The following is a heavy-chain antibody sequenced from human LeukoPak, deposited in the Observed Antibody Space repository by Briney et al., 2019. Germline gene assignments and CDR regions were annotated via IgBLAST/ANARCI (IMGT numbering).Heavy chain of an antibody. CDR2: IETSGST. J-gene: IGHJ6*03. V-gene: IGHV4-61*02. CDR3: ARELVVVPAADYYYYYMDV. Sequence: SETLSLTCSVSGGSITSGSYYWSWIRQPAGKGLEWIGRIETSGSTNCNPSLKSRVSISVDTSKNQISLKLSSVTAADTAVYYCARELVVVPAADYYYYYMDVWGKGTTVTISS. D-gene: IGHD2-2*01. CDR1: GGSITSGSYY.